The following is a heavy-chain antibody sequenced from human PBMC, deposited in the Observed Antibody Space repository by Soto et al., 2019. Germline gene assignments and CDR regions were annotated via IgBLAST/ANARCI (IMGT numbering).Heavy chain of an antibody. D-gene: IGHD2-2*01. Sequence: GGSLRLSCAASGFTFSSYSMNWFRQAPGKGLEWVSYISSSSSTIYYADSVKGRFTISRDNAKNSLYLQMNSLRDEDTAVYYCARDASSYYYYYGMDVWGQGTTVTVSS. CDR1: GFTFSSYS. CDR3: ARDASSYYYYYGMDV. CDR2: ISSSSSTI. J-gene: IGHJ6*02. V-gene: IGHV3-48*02.